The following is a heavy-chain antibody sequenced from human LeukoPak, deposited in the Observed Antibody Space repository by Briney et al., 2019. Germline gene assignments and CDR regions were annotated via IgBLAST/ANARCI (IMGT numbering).Heavy chain of an antibody. CDR1: GGTFSSYA. CDR2: IIPILGIA. D-gene: IGHD3-10*01. Sequence: SVKVSCKASGGTFSSYAISWVRQAPGQGLEWMGRIIPILGIANYAQKFQGRVTITADKSTSTAYMELSGLRSEDTAVYYCAREGYYGSGSYGTYYFDYWGQGTLVTVSS. CDR3: AREGYYGSGSYGTYYFDY. V-gene: IGHV1-69*04. J-gene: IGHJ4*02.